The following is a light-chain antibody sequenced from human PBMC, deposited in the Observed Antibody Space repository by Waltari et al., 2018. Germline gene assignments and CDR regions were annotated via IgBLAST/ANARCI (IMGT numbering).Light chain of an antibody. CDR3: QQYDNVPFT. CDR1: QDISNY. CDR2: DAS. Sequence: DIQMTQSPSSLSASVGDRVPITCKASQDISNYLNWCQQKPGKAPKLLIYDASNLETGVPSRFGGSGAGTDFTFTVSSLQPEDIATYYCQQYDNVPFTFGPGTKVDIK. V-gene: IGKV1-33*01. J-gene: IGKJ3*01.